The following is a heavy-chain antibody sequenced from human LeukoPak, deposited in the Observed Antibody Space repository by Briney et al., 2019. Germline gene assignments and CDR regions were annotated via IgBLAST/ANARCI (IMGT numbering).Heavy chain of an antibody. D-gene: IGHD6-19*01. CDR2: ISYDGSNK. CDR3: AKAGYSSGWRNFDY. CDR1: GFSFSSFG. Sequence: PGGSLRLSCAASGFSFSSFGMHWVRQAPGKGLEWVAVISYDGSNKFYADSVKGRFTISRDNSKNTLYLQMSSLRAEDTAVFYCAKAGYSSGWRNFDYWGQGTLVTVSS. J-gene: IGHJ4*02. V-gene: IGHV3-30*18.